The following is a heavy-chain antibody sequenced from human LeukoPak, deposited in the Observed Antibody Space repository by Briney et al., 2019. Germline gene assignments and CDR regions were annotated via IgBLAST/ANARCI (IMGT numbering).Heavy chain of an antibody. CDR1: GYTFTGYY. Sequence: ASVTVSCKASGYTFTGYYMHWVRQAPGQGLEWMGWINPNSGGTNYAQKFQGRVTMTRDTSITTAYMELSRLRSDDTAVYYCARGGYCSSTSCYSRFDYWGQGTLVTVSS. CDR2: INPNSGGT. CDR3: ARGGYCSSTSCYSRFDY. J-gene: IGHJ4*02. D-gene: IGHD2-2*01. V-gene: IGHV1-2*02.